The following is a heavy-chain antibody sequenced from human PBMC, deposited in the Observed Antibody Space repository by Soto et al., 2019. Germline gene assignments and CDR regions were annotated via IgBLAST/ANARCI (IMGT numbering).Heavy chain of an antibody. J-gene: IGHJ6*02. CDR3: ARDDGIAAPARDYGMDV. V-gene: IGHV3-11*01. D-gene: IGHD6-6*01. CDR1: GFTFSDYY. Sequence: GGSLRLSCAAYGFTFSDYYMSWIRQAPGKGLEWVSYISSSGSNIYYADSVKDRLTISRDNAKNSLYLQMNSLRAEDTAVYYCARDDGIAAPARDYGMDVWGQGTTVTVSS. CDR2: ISSSGSNI.